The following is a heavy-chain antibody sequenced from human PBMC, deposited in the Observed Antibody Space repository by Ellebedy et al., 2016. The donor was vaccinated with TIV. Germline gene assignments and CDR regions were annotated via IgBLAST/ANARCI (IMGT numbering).Heavy chain of an antibody. D-gene: IGHD2-21*01. J-gene: IGHJ4*02. V-gene: IGHV1-2*04. Sequence: AASVKVSCKASGYTFTGYYMHWVRQAPGQGLEWMGWNNPNSGGTNYAQKFQGWVTMTRDTSISTAYMELRRLRSDDTAVYYCARGMRQGLWWPYFDYWGQGTLVTVFS. CDR1: GYTFTGYY. CDR3: ARGMRQGLWWPYFDY. CDR2: NNPNSGGT.